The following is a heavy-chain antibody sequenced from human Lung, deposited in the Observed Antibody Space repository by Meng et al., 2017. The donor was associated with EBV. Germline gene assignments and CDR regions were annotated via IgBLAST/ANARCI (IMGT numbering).Heavy chain of an antibody. V-gene: IGHV4-34*01. Sequence: QVQLKQWGAGLLKPSETLSLTCAVYGGSFSGYYWSWIRQPPGKGLEWIGEINHSGSTNYNPSLKSRVTISVDTSKNQFSLKLSSVTAADTAVYYCARGGWSSSWGNWGQGTLVTVSS. J-gene: IGHJ4*02. CDR2: INHSGST. D-gene: IGHD6-13*01. CDR1: GGSFSGYY. CDR3: ARGGWSSSWGN.